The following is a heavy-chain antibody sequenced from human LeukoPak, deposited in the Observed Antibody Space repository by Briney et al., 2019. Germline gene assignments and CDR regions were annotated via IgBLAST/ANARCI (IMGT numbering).Heavy chain of an antibody. V-gene: IGHV1-46*01. CDR3: ARDYGGEAYRTLFDY. J-gene: IGHJ4*02. CDR1: GYTFTGHY. CDR2: INPSGGST. Sequence: ASVKVSCKASGYTFTGHYMHWVRQAPGQGLEWMGIINPSGGSTSYAQKFQGRVTMTRDMSTSTVYMELSSLRSEDTAVYYCARDYGGEAYRTLFDYWGQGTLVTVSS. D-gene: IGHD4-23*01.